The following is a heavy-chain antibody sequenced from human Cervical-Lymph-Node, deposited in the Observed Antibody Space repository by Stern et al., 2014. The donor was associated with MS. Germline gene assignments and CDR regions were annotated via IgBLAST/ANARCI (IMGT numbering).Heavy chain of an antibody. CDR1: GYTFTGYN. D-gene: IGHD1-1*01. J-gene: IGHJ5*02. CDR3: GRGQQSFNP. Sequence: QDQLVESGAEVKEPGASVKVSCKASGYTFTGYNVHWVRQAPGQGLEWMGWISPKSGDTNYAQKFQGRVTMTRDTSISTAYMELSRLTTDDTAIYYCGRGQQSFNPWGQGTLVTVSS. V-gene: IGHV1-2*02. CDR2: ISPKSGDT.